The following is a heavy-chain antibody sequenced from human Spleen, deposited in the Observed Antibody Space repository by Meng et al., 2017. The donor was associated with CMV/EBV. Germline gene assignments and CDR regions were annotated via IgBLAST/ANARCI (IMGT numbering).Heavy chain of an antibody. CDR1: GFTFSGYA. CDR3: ARDLRHYHYGMDV. V-gene: IGHV3-48*04. CDR2: ISGGTTYSM. D-gene: IGHD6-6*01. J-gene: IGHJ6*02. Sequence: GESLKISCAASGFTFSGYAMHWVRQAPGKGLEWVSHISGGTTYSMYYADSVKGRFTISRDNAKNSLYLQINSLRVEDTAVYYCARDLRHYHYGMDVWGQGTTVTVSS.